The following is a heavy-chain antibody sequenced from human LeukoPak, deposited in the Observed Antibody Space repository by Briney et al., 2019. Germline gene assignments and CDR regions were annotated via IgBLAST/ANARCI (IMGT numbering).Heavy chain of an antibody. CDR2: ISGSGGST. D-gene: IGHD3-22*01. CDR3: ASRNYYDSSGYYYYYFDY. CDR1: GFTFSSYA. Sequence: GGSLRLSCAASGFTFSSYAMSWVRQAPGKGLEWVSSISGSGGSTYHADSVKGRFTISRDNSKNTLNLQINSLRAEDTAVYYCASRNYYDSSGYYYYYFDYWGQGILVTVSS. J-gene: IGHJ4*02. V-gene: IGHV3-23*01.